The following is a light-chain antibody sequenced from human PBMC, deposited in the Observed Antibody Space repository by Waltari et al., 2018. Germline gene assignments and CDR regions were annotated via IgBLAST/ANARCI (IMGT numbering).Light chain of an antibody. CDR1: QSVLYSPNNKNY. V-gene: IGKV4-1*01. J-gene: IGKJ2*02. CDR3: QQYATTPRT. CDR2: WAS. Sequence: DIVMTQSPDSLAVSLGERATINCKSSQSVLYSPNNKNYLAWFQQKPGQPPSLLIYWASTRESGVPDRFSGSGSVTDFTLTISSLQAEDVAIYYCQQYATTPRTFGQGRKLAIK.